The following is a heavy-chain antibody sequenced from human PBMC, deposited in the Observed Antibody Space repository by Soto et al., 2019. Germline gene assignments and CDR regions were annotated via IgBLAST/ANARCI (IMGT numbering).Heavy chain of an antibody. V-gene: IGHV2-26*01. CDR2: IFSIDEK. CDR3: ARVNYYDSSGYDDY. CDR1: GFSLSNARMC. D-gene: IGHD3-22*01. J-gene: IGHJ4*02. Sequence: QVTFKESGPVLVKPTETLTLTCTVSGFSLSNARMCVSWIRQPQGKALEWLAHIFSIDEKSYRTSLKSRLTISKDTSKSQVVLTMTTMDPVDTATYYRARVNYYDSSGYDDYWVQGTLVTVSS.